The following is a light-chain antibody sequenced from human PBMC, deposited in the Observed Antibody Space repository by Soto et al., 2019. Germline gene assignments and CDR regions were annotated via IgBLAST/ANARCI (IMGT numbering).Light chain of an antibody. CDR3: SSYTTGSTRV. CDR2: EVS. CDR1: SSDVGIYNY. J-gene: IGLJ1*01. Sequence: QSALTQPASVSGSPGQSIAISCTGSSSDVGIYNYVSWYQQHPGKVPKLIIYEVSNRPSGVSNRFSGSKSGNTASLTISGLKPEDEADYYCSSYTTGSTRVFGTGTKVTGL. V-gene: IGLV2-14*01.